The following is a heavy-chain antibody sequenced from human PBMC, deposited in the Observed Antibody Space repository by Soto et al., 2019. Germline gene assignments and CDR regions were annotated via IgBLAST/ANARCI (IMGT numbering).Heavy chain of an antibody. V-gene: IGHV4-59*01. J-gene: IGHJ4*02. CDR1: GGSISSYY. D-gene: IGHD1-26*01. CDR3: ARGGRPDY. CDR2: IYYSGST. Sequence: QVQLQESGPGLVKPSETLSLTCTVSGGSISSYYWSWIRQPPGKGLEWIGYIYYSGSTNYNPSLXSXVXRSVDTSKNQFSLKLSSVTAADPAVYYCARGGRPDYWGQGTLVTVSS.